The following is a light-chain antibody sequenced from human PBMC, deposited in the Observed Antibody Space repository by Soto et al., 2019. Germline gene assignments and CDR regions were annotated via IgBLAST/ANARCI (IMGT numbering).Light chain of an antibody. J-gene: IGKJ4*01. CDR1: QSVSSY. V-gene: IGKV3-11*01. CDR2: DAS. CDR3: QQRSNWPPLT. Sequence: EIVLTQSPATLSLSPGERATLSCRASQSVSSYLAWYQQKPGQAPRLLIYDASNRATGIPARFSGSGPGTDCTLTISSLEPDDFAVYYWQQRSNWPPLTFGGGTKVEIK.